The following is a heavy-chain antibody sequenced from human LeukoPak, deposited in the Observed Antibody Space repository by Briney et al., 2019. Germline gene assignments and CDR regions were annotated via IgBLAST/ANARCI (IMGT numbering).Heavy chain of an antibody. V-gene: IGHV1-2*02. D-gene: IGHD5-12*01. CDR1: GYRFTGYY. CDR2: INANTGGT. Sequence: ASVKVSCKASGYRFTGYYMHWVRQAPGQGLECVGWINANTGGTNYAQKFQGRVTMTRDTSISTAYMELSRLRSDDTAMYYCARGGYSGYESTDYWGQGTLVTVSS. J-gene: IGHJ4*02. CDR3: ARGGYSGYESTDY.